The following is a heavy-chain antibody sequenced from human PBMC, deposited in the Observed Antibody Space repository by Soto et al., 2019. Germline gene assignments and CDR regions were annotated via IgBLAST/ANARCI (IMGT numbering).Heavy chain of an antibody. Sequence: EVQLVESGGGLVMPGGSLRLSCAASGFTFASYHMSWVRQAPGKGLDWVSSINPSSSHIYYSDSVRGRFTVSRDDSKNSLHLDMNSQSTEDVAIYYCVRGYCGGGGCELRRDASDVWGQGTAVTVSS. CDR2: INPSSSHI. CDR1: GFTFASYH. J-gene: IGHJ3*01. V-gene: IGHV3-21*02. CDR3: VRGYCGGGGCELRRDASDV. D-gene: IGHD2-15*01.